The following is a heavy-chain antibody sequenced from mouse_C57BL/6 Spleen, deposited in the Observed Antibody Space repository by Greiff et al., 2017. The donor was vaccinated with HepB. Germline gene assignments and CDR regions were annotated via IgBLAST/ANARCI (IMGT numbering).Heavy chain of an antibody. CDR2: ISDGGSYT. J-gene: IGHJ1*03. CDR1: GFTFSSYA. D-gene: IGHD2-1*01. Sequence: EVKLVESGGGLVKPGGSLKLSCAASGFTFSSYAMSWVRQTPEKRLEWVATISDGGSYTYYPDNVKGRFTISRDNAKNNLYLQMSHLKSEDTAMYYCARAFYSFDVWGTGTTVTVSS. CDR3: ARAFYSFDV. V-gene: IGHV5-4*03.